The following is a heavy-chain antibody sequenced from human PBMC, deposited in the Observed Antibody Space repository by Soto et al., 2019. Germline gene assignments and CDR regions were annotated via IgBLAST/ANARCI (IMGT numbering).Heavy chain of an antibody. V-gene: IGHV1-24*01. Sequence: GASVKVSCKVSGYTLTELSMHWVRQAPGKGLEWMGGFDPEDGETIYAQKFQGRVTMTEDTSTDTAHMELSSLRSEDTAVYYCATYRGMGATIPYCFDSGGRGTRVTVPS. CDR1: GYTLTELS. CDR2: FDPEDGET. D-gene: IGHD5-12*01. CDR3: ATYRGMGATIPYCFDS. J-gene: IGHJ4*02.